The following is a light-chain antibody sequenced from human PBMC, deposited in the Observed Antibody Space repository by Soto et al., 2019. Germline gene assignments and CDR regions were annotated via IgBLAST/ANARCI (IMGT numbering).Light chain of an antibody. V-gene: IGKV3-20*01. Sequence: EVVLTQSPGTLSLSPGERATLSCRASQSVSTAYLAWYQHKPGQAPRLLIYDASSRAPGIPDRFSGSGSGTDFSLTISSLEPEDFAVYYCQHYDNSPSITFDQGTRLEIK. CDR1: QSVSTAY. CDR2: DAS. CDR3: QHYDNSPSIT. J-gene: IGKJ5*01.